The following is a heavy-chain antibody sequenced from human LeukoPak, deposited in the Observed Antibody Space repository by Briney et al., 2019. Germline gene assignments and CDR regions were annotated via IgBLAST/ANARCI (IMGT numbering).Heavy chain of an antibody. Sequence: SGGSLRLSCAASGFTFSSYGMHWVRQAPGKGLEWVAFIRYDGSNKYYADSVKGRFTISRDNSKNTLYLQMNSLRAEDTAVYYCARDTVATTYYFDYWGQGTLVTVSS. CDR2: IRYDGSNK. CDR3: ARDTVATTYYFDY. V-gene: IGHV3-30*02. CDR1: GFTFSSYG. D-gene: IGHD5-12*01. J-gene: IGHJ4*02.